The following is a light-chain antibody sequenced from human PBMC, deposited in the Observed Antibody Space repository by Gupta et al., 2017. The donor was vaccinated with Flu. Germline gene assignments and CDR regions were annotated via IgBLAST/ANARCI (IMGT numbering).Light chain of an antibody. CDR1: QDITNY. J-gene: IGKJ4*01. Sequence: PLSLSASVGDRVTITCQASQDITNYLSWVQQKPGKAPKVLIYDASKLETGVPSKFSGTGSGTDFTLTISSLEPEETATYYCQQDDDFPLTFGDGTKVDFK. CDR2: DAS. CDR3: QQDDDFPLT. V-gene: IGKV1-33*01.